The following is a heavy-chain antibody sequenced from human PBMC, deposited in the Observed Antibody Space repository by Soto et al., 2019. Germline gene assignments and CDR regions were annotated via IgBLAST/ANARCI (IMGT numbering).Heavy chain of an antibody. CDR1: GYTFSSYA. Sequence: QVHLVQSGAEVRKPGASVKVSCKASGYTFSSYAMHWVRQAPGQRLEWMGWINAGYGNTKSSQKFQDRVTISGATSASTAYMELTGLRSEDTAVYYCARDTGDGTVDFWGQGTLVTVSS. CDR2: INAGYGNT. D-gene: IGHD7-27*01. V-gene: IGHV1-3*01. CDR3: ARDTGDGTVDF. J-gene: IGHJ4*02.